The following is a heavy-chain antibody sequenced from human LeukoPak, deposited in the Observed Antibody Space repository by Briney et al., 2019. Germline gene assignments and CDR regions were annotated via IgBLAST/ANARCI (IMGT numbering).Heavy chain of an antibody. CDR3: ARFKSSGWYYFDN. CDR1: GASVSRGYYH. J-gene: IGHJ4*02. D-gene: IGHD6-19*01. V-gene: IGHV4-61*01. CDR2: NYDSGTT. Sequence: PSETLSLTCTVSGASVSRGYYHWTWMRQPPGKGLDWIGDNYDSGTTSNRYDPPLRGRATVSVDTSKNQVSLSLTSVTAADTAVYFCARFKSSGWYYFDNWGQGILVTVSS.